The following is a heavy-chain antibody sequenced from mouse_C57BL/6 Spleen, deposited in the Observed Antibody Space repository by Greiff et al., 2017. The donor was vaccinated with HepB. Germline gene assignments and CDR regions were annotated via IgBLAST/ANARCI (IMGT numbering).Heavy chain of an antibody. D-gene: IGHD2-12*01. V-gene: IGHV1-26*01. Sequence: EVQLQQSGPELVKPGASVKISCKASGYTFTDYYMNWVKQSHGKSLEWIGDINPNNGGTSYNQKFKGKATLTVDKSSSTAYMELRSLTSEDSAVYYCASGENSYYFDYWGQGTTLTVSS. CDR3: ASGENSYYFDY. J-gene: IGHJ2*01. CDR1: GYTFTDYY. CDR2: INPNNGGT.